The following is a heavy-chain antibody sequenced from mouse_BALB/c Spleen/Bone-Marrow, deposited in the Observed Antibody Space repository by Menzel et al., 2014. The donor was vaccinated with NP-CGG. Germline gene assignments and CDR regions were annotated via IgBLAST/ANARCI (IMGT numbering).Heavy chain of an antibody. CDR1: GFTFSSYG. CDR3: ARDGYYVFYAMDY. J-gene: IGHJ4*01. CDR2: INSNGGST. Sequence: EVKVVESGGGLVQPGGSLKLSCAASGFTFSSYGMSWVRQTPDKRLELVATINSNGGSTYYPDSVKGRFTISRDNAKNTLHLLMSSLKSEDTAMYYCARDGYYVFYAMDYWGQGTSVTVSS. V-gene: IGHV5-6-3*01. D-gene: IGHD2-3*01.